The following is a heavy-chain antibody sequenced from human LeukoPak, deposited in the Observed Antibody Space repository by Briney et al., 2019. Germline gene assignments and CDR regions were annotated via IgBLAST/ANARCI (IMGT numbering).Heavy chain of an antibody. D-gene: IGHD6-13*01. CDR1: GGTFSSYA. J-gene: IGHJ3*02. V-gene: IGHV1-69*05. Sequence: ASVKVSCKASGGTFSSYAISWVRQAPGQGLEWMGGIIPIFGTANYAQKFQGRVTITTDKSTSTAYMELSSLRSEDTAVYYCARDRFIAAAGRAFDIWGQGTMVTVSS. CDR2: IIPIFGTA. CDR3: ARDRFIAAAGRAFDI.